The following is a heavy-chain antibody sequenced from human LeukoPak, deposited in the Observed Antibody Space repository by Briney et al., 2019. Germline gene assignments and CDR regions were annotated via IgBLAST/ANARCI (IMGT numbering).Heavy chain of an antibody. CDR2: LYSGGST. D-gene: IGHD5-18*01. V-gene: IGHV3-53*01. J-gene: IGHJ4*02. CDR1: GLTVSSNY. Sequence: PGGSLRLSCAASGLTVSSNYMTWVRQAPGKGLEWVSVLYSGGSTYYADSVKGRFTISRDNSKNTLYLQMNSLRAEDTAVYYCAKDLSNSHRYYFDYWGQGTLVTVSS. CDR3: AKDLSNSHRYYFDY.